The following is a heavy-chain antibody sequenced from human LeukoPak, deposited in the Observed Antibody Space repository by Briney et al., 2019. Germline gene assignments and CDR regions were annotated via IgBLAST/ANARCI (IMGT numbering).Heavy chain of an antibody. CDR1: GGTFSSYA. CDR2: IIPIFGTA. CDR3: AKERGLGIAARYYFDY. Sequence: SVKVSCKASGGTFSSYAISWVRQAPGQGLEWMGGIIPIFGTANYAQKFQGRVTITADESTSTAYMELSSLRSEDTAVYYCAKERGLGIAARYYFDYWGQGTLVTVSS. V-gene: IGHV1-69*01. D-gene: IGHD6-6*01. J-gene: IGHJ4*02.